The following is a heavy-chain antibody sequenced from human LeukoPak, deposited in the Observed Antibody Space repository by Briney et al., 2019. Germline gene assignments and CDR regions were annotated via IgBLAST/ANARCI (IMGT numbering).Heavy chain of an antibody. J-gene: IGHJ4*02. CDR3: ARNLGIRDVWGSYRFQGPNEYYFDY. Sequence: SETLSLTCAVYGGSFSGYYWSWIRQPPGKGLEWIGEINHSGSTNYNPSLKSRVTISVDTSKNQFSLKLSSVTAADTAVYYCARNLGIRDVWGSYRFQGPNEYYFDYWGQGNLVTVSS. V-gene: IGHV4-34*01. CDR2: INHSGST. CDR1: GGSFSGYY. D-gene: IGHD3-16*02.